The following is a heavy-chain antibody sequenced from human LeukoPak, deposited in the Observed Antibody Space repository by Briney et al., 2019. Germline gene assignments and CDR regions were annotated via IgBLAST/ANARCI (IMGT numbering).Heavy chain of an antibody. V-gene: IGHV1-2*02. CDR2: INPNSGGT. CDR1: GYTFTGYY. CDR3: ASPVAAVDDAFDI. Sequence: ASVMVSCKASGYTFTGYYMHWVRQAPGQGLEWMGWINPNSGGTNYAQKFQGRVTMTRDTSISTAYMELSRLRSDDTAVYYCASPVAAVDDAFDIWGQGTMVTVSS. D-gene: IGHD6-13*01. J-gene: IGHJ3*02.